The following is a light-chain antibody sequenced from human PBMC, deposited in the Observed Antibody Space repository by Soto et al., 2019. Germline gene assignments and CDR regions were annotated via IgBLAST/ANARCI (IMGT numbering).Light chain of an antibody. CDR1: SSDVGDYKY. Sequence: QSVLTQPASVSGSPGQSITISCTGTSSDVGDYKYVSWYQQHPGKAPKLMIYEGSKRPSGVSNRFSGSKSGNTASLTISGLQAEDEADYYCCSYAGSSTSPYVFGTGTKVTVL. V-gene: IGLV2-23*01. J-gene: IGLJ1*01. CDR2: EGS. CDR3: CSYAGSSTSPYV.